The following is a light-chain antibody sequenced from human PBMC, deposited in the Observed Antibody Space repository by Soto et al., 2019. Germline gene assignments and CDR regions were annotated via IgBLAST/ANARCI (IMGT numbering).Light chain of an antibody. V-gene: IGKV1-39*01. CDR1: QTISTY. CDR2: DVS. CDR3: QQGYSIHALT. J-gene: IGKJ4*01. Sequence: DIQMTPSPSFPSASLGDKVTISFRASQTISTYLHWYQHKPGRAPRLLISDVSTLQSGVPGRFRGSGSEAEFTLTITYLQPEDFATYYCQQGYSIHALTFGGGTKVDIK.